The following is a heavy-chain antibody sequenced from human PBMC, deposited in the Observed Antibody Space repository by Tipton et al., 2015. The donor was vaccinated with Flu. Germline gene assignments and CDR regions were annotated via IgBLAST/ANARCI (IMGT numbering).Heavy chain of an antibody. CDR3: AREVEPWLPGAYYFDS. J-gene: IGHJ4*02. Sequence: TLSLTCAVSGGSISGGPYYWSWIRQPTGKGLEWIARIHSSGSKNYSPSLESRVTISVDTSKNLFSLKLNSLTAADTAVYYCAREVEPWLPGAYYFDSWGQGTLVSVSS. D-gene: IGHD6-19*01. V-gene: IGHV4-61*02. CDR1: GGSISGGPYY. CDR2: IHSSGSK.